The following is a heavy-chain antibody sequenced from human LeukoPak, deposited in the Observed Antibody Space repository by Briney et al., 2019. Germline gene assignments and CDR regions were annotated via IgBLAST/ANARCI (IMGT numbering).Heavy chain of an antibody. J-gene: IGHJ4*02. D-gene: IGHD3-10*01. V-gene: IGHV3-33*01. CDR2: IYYDGSNK. CDR3: ARTMVFDY. CDR1: GFTFSTYG. Sequence: GGSLRLSCAASGFTFSTYGMHWVRQAPGKGLEWVAIIYYDGSNKYYADSVKGRFTISRDNSKNTLYLQMSSLRAEDTAVYYCARTMVFDYWGQGALVTVSS.